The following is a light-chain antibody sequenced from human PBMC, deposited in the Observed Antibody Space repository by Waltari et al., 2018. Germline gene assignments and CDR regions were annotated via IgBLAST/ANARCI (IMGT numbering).Light chain of an antibody. CDR3: QQYDSYPFT. CDR2: AAF. Sequence: DILVTQPPSSWSASTGDRVTITCRASQGINSHLVWFQQKPGKAPKSLIYAAFSLQSGVPSRFSGSESETDFTLTISSLEPEDFGAYYCQQYDSYPFTFGGGTKVESK. V-gene: IGKV1-16*01. CDR1: QGINSH. J-gene: IGKJ4*01.